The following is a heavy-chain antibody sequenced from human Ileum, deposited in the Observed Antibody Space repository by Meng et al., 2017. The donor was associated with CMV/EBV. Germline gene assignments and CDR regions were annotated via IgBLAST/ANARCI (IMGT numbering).Heavy chain of an antibody. Sequence: QVQQAQFGTEVKKPGASVKVSCKASGYTFTDYYMHWVRQAPGQGLEWMGWIKPHSGDTKYEKKFQGRVTMTSDTSISTVYMELTRLTPDDTAIYYCAREIIMAARAFGYWGQGTLVTVSS. CDR3: AREIIMAARAFGY. CDR2: IKPHSGDT. V-gene: IGHV1-2*02. J-gene: IGHJ4*02. CDR1: GYTFTDYY. D-gene: IGHD5-12*01.